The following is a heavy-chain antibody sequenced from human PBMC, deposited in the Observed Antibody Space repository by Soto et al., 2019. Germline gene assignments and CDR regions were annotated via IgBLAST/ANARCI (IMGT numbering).Heavy chain of an antibody. D-gene: IGHD3-10*01. CDR1: GFTFSSNA. CDR3: ARASGESYPGSRLFDS. Sequence: GGSLRLSCAASGFTFSSNAMSWVRQAPGKGLEWVSVITNTGGDTLYADSVKGRFTISRDNSKNTLYLQMNSLRAEDTAIYYCARASGESYPGSRLFDSWGQGTRVTVSS. V-gene: IGHV3-23*01. J-gene: IGHJ4*02. CDR2: ITNTGGDT.